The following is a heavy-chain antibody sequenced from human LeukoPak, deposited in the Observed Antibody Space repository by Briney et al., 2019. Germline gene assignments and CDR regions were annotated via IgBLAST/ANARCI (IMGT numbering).Heavy chain of an antibody. CDR1: GFTFSDYY. CDR3: ARVGWDGYNNWFDP. J-gene: IGHJ5*02. Sequence: AGGSLRLSCAASGFTFSDYYMSWIRQAPGKGLEWVSYISRSSSYTNYADSVKGRFTISRDNAKNSLYLQMNSLRAEDTAVYYCARVGWDGYNNWFDPWGQGTLVTVSS. V-gene: IGHV3-11*05. D-gene: IGHD5-24*01. CDR2: ISRSSSYT.